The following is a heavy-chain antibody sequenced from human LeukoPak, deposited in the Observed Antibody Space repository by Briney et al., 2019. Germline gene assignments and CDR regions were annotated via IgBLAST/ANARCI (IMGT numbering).Heavy chain of an antibody. J-gene: IGHJ4*02. CDR3: ARALYASGWYPDYFDY. CDR2: IKQDGSGT. Sequence: GGSLRLSCAASGFTFSNYWMSRVRQAPGKGLEWVANIKQDGSGTYYMDSVKGRFTISRDNAKNSLYLQMNSLRGEDTAVYYCARALYASGWYPDYFDYWGQGTLVTVSS. D-gene: IGHD6-19*01. V-gene: IGHV3-7*01. CDR1: GFTFSNYW.